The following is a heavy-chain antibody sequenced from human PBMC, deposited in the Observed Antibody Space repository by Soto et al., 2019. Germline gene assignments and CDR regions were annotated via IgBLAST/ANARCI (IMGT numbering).Heavy chain of an antibody. CDR2: INHRGST. V-gene: IGHV4-34*01. CDR1: GGSFSGYY. CDR3: ARDGFCTSTTCRVGNWFDP. D-gene: IGHD2-2*01. Sequence: QVQLQQWGAGLLKPSETLSLTCVVYGGSFSGYYWSWIRQSPGKGLEWIGGINHRGSTNYNPSLESRVTTSVDTSKNQLSLKLPSVTAADTAMYYCARDGFCTSTTCRVGNWFDPWGQGTLVTVSS. J-gene: IGHJ5*02.